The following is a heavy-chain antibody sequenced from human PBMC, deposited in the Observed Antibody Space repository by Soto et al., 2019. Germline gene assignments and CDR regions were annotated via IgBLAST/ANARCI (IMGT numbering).Heavy chain of an antibody. CDR2: ISSSSSTI. V-gene: IGHV3-48*01. D-gene: IGHD6-19*01. Sequence: EVQLVEAGGGMGQPGGSLRLSCAASGFTFSSYSMNWVRQAPGKGLEWVSYISSSSSTIYYADSVKGRFTISRDNAKNSLYLQMNSLRAEDTAVYYCAREVSSGWNGLIWFDPWGQGTLVTVSS. CDR1: GFTFSSYS. J-gene: IGHJ5*02. CDR3: AREVSSGWNGLIWFDP.